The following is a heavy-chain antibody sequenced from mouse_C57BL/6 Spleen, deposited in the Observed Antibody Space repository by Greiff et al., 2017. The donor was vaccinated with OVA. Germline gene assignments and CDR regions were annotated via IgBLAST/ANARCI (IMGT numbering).Heavy chain of an antibody. CDR2: IRSKSNNYAT. Sequence: DVQLVESGGGLVQPKGSLKLSCAASGFSFNTYAMNWVRQAPGKGLEWVARIRSKSNNYATYYADSVKDRFTISRDDSESMLYLQMNNLKTEDTAMYYCVTAIVGYAMDYWGQGTSVTVSS. J-gene: IGHJ4*01. V-gene: IGHV10-1*01. CDR3: VTAIVGYAMDY. D-gene: IGHD2-5*01. CDR1: GFSFNTYA.